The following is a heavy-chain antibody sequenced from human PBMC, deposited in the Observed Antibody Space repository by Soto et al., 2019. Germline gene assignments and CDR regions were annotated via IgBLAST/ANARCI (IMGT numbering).Heavy chain of an antibody. Sequence: GGSLRLSCAASGFTFSDYYMTWIHQAPGKGLEWVSYISSSSSYTNYADSVKGRFTISRDNAKNSLYLQMNSLRAEDTAVYYCARDRGGSYFDYWGQGTLVTVSS. V-gene: IGHV3-11*06. J-gene: IGHJ4*02. CDR1: GFTFSDYY. CDR2: ISSSSSYT. CDR3: ARDRGGSYFDY. D-gene: IGHD1-26*01.